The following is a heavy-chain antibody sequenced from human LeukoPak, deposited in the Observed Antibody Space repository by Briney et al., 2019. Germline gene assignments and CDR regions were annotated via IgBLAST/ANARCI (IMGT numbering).Heavy chain of an antibody. J-gene: IGHJ4*02. CDR1: GFTFSNYA. D-gene: IGHD3-16*01. CDR3: VREGGFDY. CDR2: IGVSSGSI. V-gene: IGHV3-48*01. Sequence: GGSLRLSCAASGFTFSNYAMNWVRQAPGRGLEWVSFIGVSSGSIYYADSVKGRFTISRDNAKKSLYLQMNSLRVEDTAMYYCVREGGFDYWGQGTLVTVSS.